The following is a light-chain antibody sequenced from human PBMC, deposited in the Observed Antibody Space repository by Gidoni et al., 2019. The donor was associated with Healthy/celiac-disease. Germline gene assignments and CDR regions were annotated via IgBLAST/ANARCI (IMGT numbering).Light chain of an antibody. CDR3: QQRSNWPSL. Sequence: EIVLTQSPATRSLSPGERAILSCRARQSVSSYLAWYQQKPAQAPRHLIYDASNRATGIPARFSGSGSGTSFTLPISSLEPEDFSVYYCQQRSNWPSLFGQGTRLEIK. J-gene: IGKJ5*01. V-gene: IGKV3-11*01. CDR2: DAS. CDR1: QSVSSY.